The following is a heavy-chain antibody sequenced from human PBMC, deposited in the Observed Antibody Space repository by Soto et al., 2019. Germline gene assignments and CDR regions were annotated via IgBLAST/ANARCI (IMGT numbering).Heavy chain of an antibody. J-gene: IGHJ6*02. CDR2: IRSKAYGGTT. Sequence: GGSLRLSCTASGFAFGDYAMSWFRQAPGKGLEWVGFIRSKAYGGTTEYAASVKGRFTISRDDSKSIAYLQMNSLKTEDTAVYYCTRDASYSSSWYARYYYYGMDVWGQGTTVTVSS. V-gene: IGHV3-49*03. CDR1: GFAFGDYA. D-gene: IGHD6-13*01. CDR3: TRDASYSSSWYARYYYYGMDV.